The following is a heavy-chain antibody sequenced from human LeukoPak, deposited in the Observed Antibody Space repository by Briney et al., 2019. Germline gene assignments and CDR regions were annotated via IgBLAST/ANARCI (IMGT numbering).Heavy chain of an antibody. Sequence: SETLSLTCTVSGGSISSSSYYWGWIRQPPGKGLEWIGSIYYSGSTYYNPSLKSRVTISVDTSKNQFSLKLSSVTAADTAVYYCARLQWLVPFDYWGRGTLVTVSS. CDR3: ARLQWLVPFDY. J-gene: IGHJ4*02. CDR2: IYYSGST. D-gene: IGHD6-19*01. V-gene: IGHV4-39*01. CDR1: GGSISSSSYY.